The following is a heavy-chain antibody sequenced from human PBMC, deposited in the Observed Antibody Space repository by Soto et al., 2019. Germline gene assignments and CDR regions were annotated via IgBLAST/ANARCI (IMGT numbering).Heavy chain of an antibody. Sequence: PLETLSLTCTVSGGSISSYYWSWIRQPPGKGLEWIGYIYYSGSTNYNPSLKSRVTISVDTSKNQFSLKLSSVTAADTAVYYCARENYDILTGYSTLDAFDIWCQGTMVT. V-gene: IGHV4-59*01. D-gene: IGHD3-9*01. J-gene: IGHJ3*02. CDR2: IYYSGST. CDR1: GGSISSYY. CDR3: ARENYDILTGYSTLDAFDI.